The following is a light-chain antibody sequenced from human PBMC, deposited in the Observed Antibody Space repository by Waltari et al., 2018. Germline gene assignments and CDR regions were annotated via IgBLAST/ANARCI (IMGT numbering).Light chain of an antibody. CDR2: NTN. J-gene: IGLJ3*02. CDR1: SGSVSTNYY. V-gene: IGLV8-61*01. CDR3: ILYMHTVISTWV. Sequence: TVVTQEPSFSVSPGGTVTLTCGLNSGSVSTNYYPSWYQQTPGQAPRTLIYNTNTRSSGVPDRFSGAILGNRAALTIPGAQADDESDYYCILYMHTVISTWVFGGGTKLTVL.